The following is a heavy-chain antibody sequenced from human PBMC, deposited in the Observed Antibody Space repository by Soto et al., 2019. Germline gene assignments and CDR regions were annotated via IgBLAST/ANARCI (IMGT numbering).Heavy chain of an antibody. CDR2: INAGYGNT. V-gene: IGHV1-3*01. Sequence: GXSVKVSCKASGYTFSSYAMHWVRQAPGQSLEWMGWINAGYGNTKSSQKFQDRVTISRDTSASTAYMELTSLRSEDTAVYYCARDTGDGTFDFWGQGTLVTVSS. CDR3: ARDTGDGTFDF. D-gene: IGHD7-27*01. CDR1: GYTFSSYA. J-gene: IGHJ4*02.